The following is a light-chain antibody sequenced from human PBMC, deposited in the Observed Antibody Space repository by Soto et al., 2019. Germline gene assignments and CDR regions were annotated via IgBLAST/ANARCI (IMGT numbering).Light chain of an antibody. J-gene: IGKJ5*01. V-gene: IGKV1-9*01. CDR3: QQHNEYPLT. CDR2: AAS. CDR1: HDISSY. Sequence: DRVTFTCSASHDISSYLTWYQQKPGKAPTVLIYAASTLQGGVPSRFSGSGAGTEFTLTISSLQSEDFASYYCQQHNEYPLTFGQGTRLEIK.